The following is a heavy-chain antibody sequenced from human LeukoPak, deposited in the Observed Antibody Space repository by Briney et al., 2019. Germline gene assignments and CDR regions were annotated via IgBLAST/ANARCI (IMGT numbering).Heavy chain of an antibody. D-gene: IGHD3-3*01. CDR2: IIPIFGSA. CDR3: ARNPPITIFGAYPYYYYYYMDV. V-gene: IGHV1-69*13. CDR1: GDTFSSYA. Sequence: GASVKVSCKASGDTFSSYAISWVRQAPGQGLEWMGGIIPIFGSANYAQKFQGRVTITADESTSTAYMELSSLRSEDTAVYYCARNPPITIFGAYPYYYYYYMDVWGKGTTVTVSS. J-gene: IGHJ6*03.